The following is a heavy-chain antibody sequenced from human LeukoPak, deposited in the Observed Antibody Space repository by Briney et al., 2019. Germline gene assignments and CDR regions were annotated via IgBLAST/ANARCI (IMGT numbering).Heavy chain of an antibody. CDR1: GFTFSSYW. CDR3: ATAEYGAFDI. D-gene: IGHD4/OR15-4a*01. CDR2: IKQDGSEK. J-gene: IGHJ3*02. V-gene: IGHV3-7*02. Sequence: GGSLRLSCAASGFTFSSYWMSWVRQARGKGLEWVANIKQDGSEKYYMDSVEGRFTISRDNAKNSLYLQMNSLRAEDTAVYYCATAEYGAFDIWGQGTMVTVSS.